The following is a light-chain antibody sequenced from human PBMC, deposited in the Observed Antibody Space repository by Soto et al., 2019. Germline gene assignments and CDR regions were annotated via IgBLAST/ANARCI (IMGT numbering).Light chain of an antibody. J-gene: IGKJ1*01. CDR1: QTLTNTY. CDR3: QLYGVSPKT. CDR2: DAS. V-gene: IGKV3-20*01. Sequence: EIVLTQSPGTLSLSPGERATLSCRASQTLTNTYLAWYQQKPGQAPRLLIFDASTRATGIPGRFSGSGSGTDFTLTISRLEPEDFAVYCCQLYGVSPKTFGQGTNVEV.